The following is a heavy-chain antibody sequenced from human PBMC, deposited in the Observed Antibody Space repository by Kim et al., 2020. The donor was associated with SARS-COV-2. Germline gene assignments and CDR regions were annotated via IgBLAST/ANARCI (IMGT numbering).Heavy chain of an antibody. D-gene: IGHD5-12*01. V-gene: IGHV3-48*03. Sequence: GRFTISRDNTKNSLYLQMNSLRAEDTAVYYCARDLGGATDTYYYYYGMDVWGQGTTVTVSS. J-gene: IGHJ6*02. CDR3: ARDLGGATDTYYYYYGMDV.